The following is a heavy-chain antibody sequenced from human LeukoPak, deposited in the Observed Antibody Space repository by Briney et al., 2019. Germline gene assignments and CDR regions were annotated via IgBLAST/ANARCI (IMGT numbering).Heavy chain of an antibody. CDR2: IYYSGST. D-gene: IGHD6-6*01. CDR1: GGSISSYY. J-gene: IGHJ4*02. Sequence: SETLSLTCTVSGGSISSYYWSWIRQPPGKGLEWIGYIYYSGSTNYNPSLKSRVTISVDTSKNQFSLKLSSVTAADTAVYYCARGNGIAARLDYWGQGTLVTVSS. CDR3: ARGNGIAARLDY. V-gene: IGHV4-59*12.